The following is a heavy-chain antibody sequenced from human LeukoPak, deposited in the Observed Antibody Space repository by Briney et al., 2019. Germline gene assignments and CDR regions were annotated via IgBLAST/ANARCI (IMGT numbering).Heavy chain of an antibody. CDR1: GFTFSSYG. CDR3: AKELYPQGGYFDL. D-gene: IGHD2-15*01. J-gene: IGHJ2*01. CDR2: IRYDGSNK. V-gene: IGHV3-30*02. Sequence: GGSLRLSCAASGFTFSSYGMHWVRQAPGKGLEWVAFIRYDGSNKYYADSVKGRFTISRDNSKNTLYLQMNSLRAEDTAVYYCAKELYPQGGYFDLWGRGTLVTVSS.